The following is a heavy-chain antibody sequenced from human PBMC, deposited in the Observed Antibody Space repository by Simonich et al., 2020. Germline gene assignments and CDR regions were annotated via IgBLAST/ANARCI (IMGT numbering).Heavy chain of an antibody. V-gene: IGHV1-2*06. D-gene: IGHD2-15*01. CDR1: GYTFTGYY. CDR2: SNPSSGGK. J-gene: IGHJ2*01. Sequence: QVQLVQYGAAVKKPGASVKVSCKASGYTFTGYYMHWVREAPGQWFEWMGRSNPSSGGKNDEQKFHGRVDKTRETSSRTAYRDRSRLRSYDTAVDYGARDGGNCSGGSCYWYFDLWGRGTLVTVSS. CDR3: ARDGGNCSGGSCYWYFDL.